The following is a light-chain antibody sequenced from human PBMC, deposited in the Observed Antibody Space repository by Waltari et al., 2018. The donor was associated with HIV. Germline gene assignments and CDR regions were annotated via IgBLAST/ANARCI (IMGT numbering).Light chain of an antibody. CDR3: ATWDDTPTGHVL. J-gene: IGLJ2*01. CDR2: SNN. CDR1: TSNIGTNV. Sequence: QSVLAQPPSVSGTPGQRVTISCSGTTSNIGTNVVNWYQQVPGTAPKLLISSNNPRPSWVPDRFSGFKSGTSASLAINGLQPEDEADYYCATWDDTPTGHVLFGGGTKVTVL. V-gene: IGLV1-44*01.